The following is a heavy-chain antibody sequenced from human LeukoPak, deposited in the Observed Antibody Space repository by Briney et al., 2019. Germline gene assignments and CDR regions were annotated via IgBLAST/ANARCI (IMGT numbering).Heavy chain of an antibody. CDR1: GYTFTSYY. CDR2: INPSGGST. V-gene: IGHV1-46*01. D-gene: IGHD3-16*01. CDR3: AREYYDYVWGSFSAYGY. J-gene: IGHJ4*02. Sequence: ASVKVSCKASGYTFTSYYMHWVRQAPGQGLEWMGIINPSGGSTSYAQKFQGRVTMTRDMSTSTVYMELSSLRSEDTAVYYCAREYYDYVWGSFSAYGYWGQGTLVTVPS.